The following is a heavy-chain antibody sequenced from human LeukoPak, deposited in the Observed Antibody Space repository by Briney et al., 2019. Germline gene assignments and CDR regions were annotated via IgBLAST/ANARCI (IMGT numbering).Heavy chain of an antibody. J-gene: IGHJ4*02. V-gene: IGHV4-34*01. CDR1: GGSFSGYY. Sequence: PSETLSLTCAVYGGSFSGYYWSWIRQPPGKGLEWIGEINHSGSTNYNPSLKSRVTISVDTSKNQFSLKLSSVTAADTAVYYRAGHDMGSSGKIDYWGQGTLVTVSS. CDR3: AGHDMGSSGKIDY. CDR2: INHSGST. D-gene: IGHD3-22*01.